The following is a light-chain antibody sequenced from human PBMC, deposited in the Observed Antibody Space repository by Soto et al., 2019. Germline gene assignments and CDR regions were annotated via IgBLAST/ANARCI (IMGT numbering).Light chain of an antibody. Sequence: DIQMTQSPSSLSASVGDRVTIICRASQGISSDLAWYQQKPGKVPKLLIYDASTLQSGVPSRFSGSGSGTDFTLTISSLQPEDVATYYCQNYNNVPLTFGGGTNVDIK. J-gene: IGKJ4*01. CDR2: DAS. CDR1: QGISSD. CDR3: QNYNNVPLT. V-gene: IGKV1-27*01.